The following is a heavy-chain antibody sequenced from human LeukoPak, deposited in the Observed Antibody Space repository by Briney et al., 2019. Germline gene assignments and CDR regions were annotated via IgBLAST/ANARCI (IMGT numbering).Heavy chain of an antibody. CDR2: ISGSGGST. CDR1: GFTFSNYA. D-gene: IGHD6-19*01. J-gene: IGHJ4*02. Sequence: GGSLRLSCAASGFTFSNYAMSWVRQAPGKGLEWVSAISGSGGSTYYADSVKGRFTISRDNSKNTLYLQMNSLRAEDTAVYYCASAFGSGWYVYWGQGTLVTVSS. CDR3: ASAFGSGWYVY. V-gene: IGHV3-23*01.